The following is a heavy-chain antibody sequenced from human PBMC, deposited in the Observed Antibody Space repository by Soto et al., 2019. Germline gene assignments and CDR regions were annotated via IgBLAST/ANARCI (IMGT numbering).Heavy chain of an antibody. CDR2: IYHSGST. Sequence: KTSETLSLTCVVSGYSISSGYYWGWIRQPPGKGLEWIGSIYHSGSTYYNPSLKSRVTISVDTSKNEFSLQVSSVTAADTAVYYCARANKADAARFDPWGQGTLVTVSS. V-gene: IGHV4-38-2*01. CDR3: ARANKADAARFDP. D-gene: IGHD6-25*01. CDR1: GYSISSGYY. J-gene: IGHJ5*02.